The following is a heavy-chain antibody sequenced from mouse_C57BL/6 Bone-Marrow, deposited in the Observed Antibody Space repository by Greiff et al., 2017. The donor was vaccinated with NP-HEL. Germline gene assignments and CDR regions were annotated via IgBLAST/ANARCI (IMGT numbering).Heavy chain of an antibody. V-gene: IGHV5-17*01. D-gene: IGHD1-1*01. CDR1: GFTFSDYG. Sequence: DVMLVESGGGLVKPGGSLKLSCAASGFTFSDYGMHWVRQAPEKGLEWVAYISSGSSTIYYADTVKGRFTISRDNAKNTLFLQMTSLRSEDTAMYYCARGGSSTMDYWGQGTSVTVSS. CDR3: ARGGSSTMDY. CDR2: ISSGSSTI. J-gene: IGHJ4*01.